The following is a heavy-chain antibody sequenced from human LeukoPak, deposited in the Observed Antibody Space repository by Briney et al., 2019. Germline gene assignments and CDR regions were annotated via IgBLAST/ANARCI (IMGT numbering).Heavy chain of an antibody. Sequence: GGSLRLSCAASGFTFSSYWMSWVRQAPGKGLEWVANIKQDGSEKYYVDSVKGRFTISRDNANNSLYLQTNSLRAEDTAVYYCARDKVVAPSNFDYWGQGTLVTVSS. CDR1: GFTFSSYW. V-gene: IGHV3-7*01. CDR2: IKQDGSEK. J-gene: IGHJ4*02. CDR3: ARDKVVAPSNFDY. D-gene: IGHD2-15*01.